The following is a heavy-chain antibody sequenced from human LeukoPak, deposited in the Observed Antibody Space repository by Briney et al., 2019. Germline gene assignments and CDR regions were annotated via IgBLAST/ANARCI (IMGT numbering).Heavy chain of an antibody. J-gene: IGHJ4*02. CDR3: ARAAVGRDGYRGPSGFDY. D-gene: IGHD5-24*01. CDR1: GGSISSYY. CDR2: IYYSGST. Sequence: SETLSLTCTVSGGSISSYYWSWIRQPPGKGLEWIGYIYYSGSTNYNPSLKSRVTISVDTSKNQFSLKLSSVTAADTAVYYCARAAVGRDGYRGPSGFDYWGQGTLVTVSS. V-gene: IGHV4-59*01.